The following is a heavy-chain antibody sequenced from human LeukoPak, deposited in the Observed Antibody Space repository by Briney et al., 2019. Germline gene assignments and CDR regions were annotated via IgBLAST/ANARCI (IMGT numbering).Heavy chain of an antibody. CDR3: AHPQNDFWSGYYDAFDI. CDR2: INTNTGNP. CDR1: GYTFTSYA. V-gene: IGHV7-4-1*02. D-gene: IGHD3-3*01. Sequence: GASVKVSCKASGYTFTSYAMNWVRQAPGQGLEWMGWINTNTGNPTYAQGFTGRFVFSLDTSVSTAYLQISSLKAEDTAVYYCAHPQNDFWSGYYDAFDIWGQGTMVTVSS. J-gene: IGHJ3*02.